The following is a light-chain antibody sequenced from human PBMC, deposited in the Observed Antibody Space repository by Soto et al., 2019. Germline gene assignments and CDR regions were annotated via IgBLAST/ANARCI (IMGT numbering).Light chain of an antibody. J-gene: IGKJ1*01. Sequence: EIVLTQSPVTLSLSPGERGTLSCRASQSVGTSLAWYQQKPGQAPRLLIYGASNRATGIPDRFSGSGSGTEFTLTISSLQSEDVAVYYCQQYVHWPPGTFGQGTKVDIK. CDR2: GAS. V-gene: IGKV3D-15*01. CDR3: QQYVHWPPGT. CDR1: QSVGTS.